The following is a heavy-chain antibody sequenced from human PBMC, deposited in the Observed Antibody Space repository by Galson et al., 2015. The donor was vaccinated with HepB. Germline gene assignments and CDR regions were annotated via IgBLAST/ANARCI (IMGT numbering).Heavy chain of an antibody. CDR1: GFTFSSYA. V-gene: IGHV3-23*01. CDR3: AKDSSGYGGSTSPPGWFDP. D-gene: IGHD4-23*01. Sequence: SLRLSCAASGFTFSSYAMSWVRQAPGKGLEWVSVISGSGGSTYYADSVKGRFTISRDNSKNTLYLQMNSLRAEDTAVYYCAKDSSGYGGSTSPPGWFDPWGQGTLVTVSS. J-gene: IGHJ5*02. CDR2: ISGSGGST.